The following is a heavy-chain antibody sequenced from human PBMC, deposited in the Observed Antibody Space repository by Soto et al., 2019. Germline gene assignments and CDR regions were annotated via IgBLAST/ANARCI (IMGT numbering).Heavy chain of an antibody. D-gene: IGHD1-26*01. Sequence: QVQLVQSGAEVRKPGSSVKVSCKASGDAFTNYIFDWVRQAPGQGLEWMGGIIPMFGTPKYAQTFQDRVTISADVSTGTAYLELTSLRFDDTAVYYCARGRDQPPVGLYFDSWGEGTRVTVSS. J-gene: IGHJ4*02. CDR3: ARGRDQPPVGLYFDS. V-gene: IGHV1-69*01. CDR1: GDAFTNYI. CDR2: IIPMFGTP.